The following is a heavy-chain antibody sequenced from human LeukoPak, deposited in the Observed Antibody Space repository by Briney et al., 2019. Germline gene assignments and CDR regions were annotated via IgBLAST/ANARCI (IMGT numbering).Heavy chain of an antibody. CDR1: GFTFSTSA. D-gene: IGHD3-10*01. CDR2: ISTTVGNA. J-gene: IGHJ5*02. V-gene: IGHV3-23*01. CDR3: TKRAEFGGFDP. Sequence: GGSLRLSCAASGFTFSTSAMSRVRQAPGKGLEWVSSISTTVGNAYYADSAKGRFTISRDNSNHTLYLQMNSLTAEDTAVYYCTKRAEFGGFDPWGQGTLVTVSS.